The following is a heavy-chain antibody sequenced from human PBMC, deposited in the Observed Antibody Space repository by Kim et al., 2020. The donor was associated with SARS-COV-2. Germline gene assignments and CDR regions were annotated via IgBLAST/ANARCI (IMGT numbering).Heavy chain of an antibody. Sequence: ASVKVSCKASGYTFTSYAMNWVRQAPGQGLEWMVWINTNTGNPTYAQGFTGRFVFSLDTSVSTAYLQISSLKAEDTAVYYCARSPDFWSGYYSDYYYYYGMDVWGQGTTVTVSS. J-gene: IGHJ6*02. D-gene: IGHD3-3*01. V-gene: IGHV7-4-1*02. CDR3: ARSPDFWSGYYSDYYYYYGMDV. CDR2: INTNTGNP. CDR1: GYTFTSYA.